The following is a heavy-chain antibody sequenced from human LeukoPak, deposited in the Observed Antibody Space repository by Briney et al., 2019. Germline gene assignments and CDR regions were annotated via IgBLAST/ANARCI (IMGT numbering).Heavy chain of an antibody. CDR3: ARREAVLTGYFDY. D-gene: IGHD1-14*01. V-gene: IGHV4-59*08. CDR1: GXSISGSY. J-gene: IGHJ4*02. CDR2: ISDSGTT. Sequence: PSETLSLTCTVSGXSISGSYWSWIRQPPGKGLEWIAYISDSGTTNYNPSLKSRVTISVDTSKKQFSLKVNSVTAADTAVYYCARREAVLTGYFDYWGQGTLVTVSS.